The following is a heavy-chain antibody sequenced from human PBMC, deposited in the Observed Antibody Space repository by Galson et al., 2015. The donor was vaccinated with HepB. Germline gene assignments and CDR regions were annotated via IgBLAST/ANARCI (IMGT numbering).Heavy chain of an antibody. D-gene: IGHD3-16*02. CDR3: ARGPRDEYVWGSYRYRGDV. V-gene: IGHV1-8*01. Sequence: SVKVSCKASGYTFTSHDIIWVRQATGPGLEWMGWMNPNSGNTGYAEKFKGRVTMTRDTSKSTAYMELSSLTSEDTAVYYCARGPRDEYVWGSYRYRGDVWGQGTTVTVSS. CDR1: GYTFTSHD. CDR2: MNPNSGNT. J-gene: IGHJ6*02.